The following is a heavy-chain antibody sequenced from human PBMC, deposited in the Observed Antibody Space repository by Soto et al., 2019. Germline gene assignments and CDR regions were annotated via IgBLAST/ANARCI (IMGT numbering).Heavy chain of an antibody. CDR1: GFTFTNAW. Sequence: EVQLVESGGGLVKPGGSLRLSCAASGFTFTNAWMNCVRQAPGKGLEWVGRIKSKTDGGATDYAAPVKGRFTISRDDSRNTLYLQMNSLNTEDTAVYYCTTLTVVDVNSDYWGQGTLVVVSS. V-gene: IGHV3-15*01. CDR2: IKSKTDGGAT. D-gene: IGHD2-15*01. CDR3: TTLTVVDVNSDY. J-gene: IGHJ4*02.